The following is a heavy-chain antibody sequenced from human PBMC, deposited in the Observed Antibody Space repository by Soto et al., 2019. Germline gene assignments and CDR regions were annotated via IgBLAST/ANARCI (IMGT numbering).Heavy chain of an antibody. J-gene: IGHJ6*04. Sequence: EVQLLEAGGGLVQPGGSLRLSCAASGFTFSSYAMSWVRQAPGKGLEWVSAISGSGGSTYYADSVKGRFTISRDNSKNTLYLQMNSLRAEDTAVYYCEKDRVLRYFDWLSVWGKGTTVTVSS. CDR2: ISGSGGST. V-gene: IGHV3-23*01. D-gene: IGHD3-9*01. CDR3: EKDRVLRYFDWLSV. CDR1: GFTFSSYA.